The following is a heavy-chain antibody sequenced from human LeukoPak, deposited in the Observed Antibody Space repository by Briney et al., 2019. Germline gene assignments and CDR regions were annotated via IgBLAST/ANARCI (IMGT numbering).Heavy chain of an antibody. CDR1: GGSISSYY. J-gene: IGHJ4*02. V-gene: IGHV4-59*01. CDR3: ARADGTHIALDY. Sequence: PSETLSLTCTVSGGSISSYYWSWIRQPPGKGLEWIGNIYHSGSTNIYYSGTTNYNPSLKSRVTISVDTSKNQISLKLTSVTAADTAVYYCARADGTHIALDYWGQGTLVTVSS. D-gene: IGHD1-14*01. CDR2: IYHSGSTNIYYSGTT.